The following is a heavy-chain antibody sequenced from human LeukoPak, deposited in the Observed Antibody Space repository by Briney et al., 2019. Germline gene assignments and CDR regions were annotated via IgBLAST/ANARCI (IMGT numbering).Heavy chain of an antibody. V-gene: IGHV3-21*06. J-gene: IGHJ4*02. D-gene: IGHD5-18*01. CDR2: ISSTSSYR. Sequence: GGSLRLSCAASGFSFSDYSMNWVRQAPGKGLEWVASISSTSSYRFYADSMKGRFTVSRDNAKNSLSLQMNSLRAEDTAVYYCARGRGYSYGNSFDYWGQGTLVTVSS. CDR3: ARGRGYSYGNSFDY. CDR1: GFSFSDYS.